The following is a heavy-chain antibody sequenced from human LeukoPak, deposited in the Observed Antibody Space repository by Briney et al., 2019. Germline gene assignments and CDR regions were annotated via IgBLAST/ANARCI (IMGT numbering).Heavy chain of an antibody. CDR3: AKGVREYSGSYCFDY. D-gene: IGHD1-26*01. CDR1: GFTFSSYA. Sequence: GGSLRLSCAASGFTFSSYAMSWVRQAPGKGLEWVSAISGSGGSTYYADSVKGRFTISRDNSKNTLYLQMNSLRAEDTAVYYCAKGVREYSGSYCFDYWGQGTLVTVSS. J-gene: IGHJ4*02. CDR2: ISGSGGST. V-gene: IGHV3-23*01.